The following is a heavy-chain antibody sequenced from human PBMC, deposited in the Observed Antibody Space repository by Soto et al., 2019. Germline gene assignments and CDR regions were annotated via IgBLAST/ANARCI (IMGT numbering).Heavy chain of an antibody. V-gene: IGHV3-23*01. CDR3: AKVREAYDYFDY. CDR1: GFTFSSYA. Sequence: PGGSLRLSCAASGFTFSSYAMSWVRQAPGKGLEWVSAISGSGGTTYYADSVKGRFTISRDNSKNTLYLQMTSLRAEDTAVYHCAKVREAYDYFDYWGQGTLVTVSS. D-gene: IGHD1-26*01. J-gene: IGHJ4*02. CDR2: ISGSGGTT.